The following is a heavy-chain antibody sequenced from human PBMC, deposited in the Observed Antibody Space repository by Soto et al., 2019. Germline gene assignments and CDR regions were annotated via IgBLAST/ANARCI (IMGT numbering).Heavy chain of an antibody. J-gene: IGHJ5*02. CDR1: GGTFSSYA. CDR2: IIPIFGTA. V-gene: IGHV1-69*13. D-gene: IGHD3-22*01. Sequence: ASVKVSCKASGGTFSSYAISWVRQAPGQGLEWMGGIIPIFGTANYAQKFQGRVTITADESTSTAYMELSSLRSEDTAVYYCASHGNSSGYHYPWFDPWGQGTLVTVSS. CDR3: ASHGNSSGYHYPWFDP.